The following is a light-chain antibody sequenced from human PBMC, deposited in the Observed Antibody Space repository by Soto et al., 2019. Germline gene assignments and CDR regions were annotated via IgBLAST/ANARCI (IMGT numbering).Light chain of an antibody. CDR2: EAG. Sequence: QSALTQPASVSGSPGQSITISCTGTSSDVGSYNFVSWYQQHPGKAPKLMIFEAGKRPSGVSNRFSGSKSGNTASLTISWLQAEDEADYYCCSYAGSRTGVFGGGTKLTVL. V-gene: IGLV2-23*01. CDR3: CSYAGSRTGV. CDR1: SSDVGSYNF. J-gene: IGLJ3*02.